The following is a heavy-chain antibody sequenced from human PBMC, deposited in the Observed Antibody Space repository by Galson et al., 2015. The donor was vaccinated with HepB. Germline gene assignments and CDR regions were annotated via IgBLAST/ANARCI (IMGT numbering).Heavy chain of an antibody. J-gene: IGHJ6*02. V-gene: IGHV3-30-3*01. CDR1: GFTFSSFA. D-gene: IGHD7-27*01. CDR2: ISYDGSIK. CDR3: GRGGELGPKTYFYYGVDV. Sequence: SLRLSCAASGFTFSSFAMHWLRQAPGKGLEWVALISYDGSIKYYSDSVKGRFTISRDNSKDTLYLQMNSLRAEDTAVYYCGRGGELGPKTYFYYGVDVWGQGTTVTVSS.